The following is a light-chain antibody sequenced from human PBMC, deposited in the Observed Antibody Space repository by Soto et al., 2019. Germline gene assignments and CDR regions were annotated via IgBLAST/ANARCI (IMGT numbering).Light chain of an antibody. Sequence: QSALTQPPSASGSPGQSVIISCTGTSSDIGGYNYVSWYQQHPGKAPKLMIYELSKRPSGVPDRFSGSKSGNTASLTVSGLHAEDEADYYCSSPAGINNFVVFGGGTQLTVL. CDR3: SSPAGINNFVV. J-gene: IGLJ2*01. CDR1: SSDIGGYNY. V-gene: IGLV2-8*01. CDR2: ELS.